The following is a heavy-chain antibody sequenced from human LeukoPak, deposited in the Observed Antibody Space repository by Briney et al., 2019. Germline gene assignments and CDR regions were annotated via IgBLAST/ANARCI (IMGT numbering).Heavy chain of an antibody. CDR1: GFTFGNYA. V-gene: IGHV3-30*04. J-gene: IGHJ4*02. Sequence: GGSLRLSCAASGFTFGNYAMHWVRQAPGKGLDWVAVVSFHGTDKFYADSVKGRFTISRDNSKNTLYLQMNSLIPEDTDVYYCARAVPSRQAIDYWGQGTLVTVSS. CDR2: VSFHGTDK. CDR3: ARAVPSRQAIDY.